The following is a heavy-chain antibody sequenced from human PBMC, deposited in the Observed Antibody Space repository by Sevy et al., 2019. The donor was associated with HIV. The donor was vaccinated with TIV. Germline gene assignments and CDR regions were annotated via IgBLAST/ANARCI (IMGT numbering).Heavy chain of an antibody. CDR3: TRFTTSTRYYGMDV. J-gene: IGHJ6*02. D-gene: IGHD1-26*01. CDR1: GFTFSGSA. CDR2: IRSKANSYAT. V-gene: IGHV3-73*01. Sequence: GGSLRLSCAASGFTFSGSAMHWVRQASGQGLKSVGRIRSKANSYATAYAASVKGRFTISRDDSKNTAYLQMNSLKTEDTAVYYCTRFTTSTRYYGMDVWGQGTTVTVSS.